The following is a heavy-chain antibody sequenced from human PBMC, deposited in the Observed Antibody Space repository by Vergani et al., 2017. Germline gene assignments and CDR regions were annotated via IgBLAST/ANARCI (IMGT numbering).Heavy chain of an antibody. CDR2: IYYSGST. J-gene: IGHJ3*02. Sequence: QLQLQESGPGLVKPSETLSLTCTVSGGSISSSSYYWGWIRQPPGKGLEWIGSIYYSGSTYYNPSLKSRVTISVDTSNNQFSLKLSSVTAADTAVYYCATSGEYCSSTSCYVGAFDIWGQGTMVTVSS. CDR3: ATSGEYCSSTSCYVGAFDI. D-gene: IGHD2-2*01. V-gene: IGHV4-39*01. CDR1: GGSISSSSYY.